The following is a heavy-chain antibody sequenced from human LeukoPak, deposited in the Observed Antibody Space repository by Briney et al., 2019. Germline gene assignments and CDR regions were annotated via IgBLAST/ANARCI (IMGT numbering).Heavy chain of an antibody. CDR3: ARGSSGWYYFDY. CDR1: GFTFSSYG. V-gene: IGHV3-33*01. D-gene: IGHD6-19*01. Sequence: GGSLRLSCAASGFTFSSYGMHWVRQAPGKGLEWVAVIWYDGSNKYYADSVKGRFTISRDNSKSTLYLQMNSLRAEDTAVYYCARGSSGWYYFDYWGQGTLVTVSS. J-gene: IGHJ4*02. CDR2: IWYDGSNK.